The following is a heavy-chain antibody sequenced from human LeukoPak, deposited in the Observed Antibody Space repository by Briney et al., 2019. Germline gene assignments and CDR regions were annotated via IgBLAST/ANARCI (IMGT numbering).Heavy chain of an antibody. D-gene: IGHD3-22*01. J-gene: IGHJ4*02. CDR2: INPNSGGT. V-gene: IGHV1-2*02. CDR3: ARRCDTSSYYTYYFDY. CDR1: GYTFTAYY. Sequence: ASVKVSCKASGYTFTAYYIHWVRHAPGQGLEWTGWINPNSGGTNYAQKFQGRVTITRDTPISTAYMELSRLRSDDTAVYFCARRCDTSSYYTYYFDYWGQGTLVTVSS.